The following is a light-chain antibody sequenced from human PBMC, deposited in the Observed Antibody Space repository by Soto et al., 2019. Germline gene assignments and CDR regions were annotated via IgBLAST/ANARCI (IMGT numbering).Light chain of an antibody. CDR3: CSYAGSYTWV. J-gene: IGLJ3*02. Sequence: QSALTQPRSVSGSPGQSVTISCTGTSSDVGGYNYVSWYQHHPREAPKLMIYDVTKRPSGVPDRFSGSKAGNTASLTISGLQDEDGADYYCCSYAGSYTWVFGGGTKLTVL. CDR1: SSDVGGYNY. V-gene: IGLV2-11*01. CDR2: DVT.